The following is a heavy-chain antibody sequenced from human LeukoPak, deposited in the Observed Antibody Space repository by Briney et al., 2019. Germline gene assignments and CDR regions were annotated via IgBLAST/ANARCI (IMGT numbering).Heavy chain of an antibody. CDR2: IYTSGST. CDR3: ARGSCSSSSWRIDY. D-gene: IGHD6-13*01. CDR1: GGSIGSYY. Sequence: PSETLSLTCTVSGGSIGSYYWSWIRQPAGKGLEWIGRIYTSGSTNYNPSLKSRVTMSVDTSKNQFSLKLSSVTAADTAVYYCARGSCSSSSWRIDYWGQGTLVTVSS. J-gene: IGHJ4*02. V-gene: IGHV4-4*07.